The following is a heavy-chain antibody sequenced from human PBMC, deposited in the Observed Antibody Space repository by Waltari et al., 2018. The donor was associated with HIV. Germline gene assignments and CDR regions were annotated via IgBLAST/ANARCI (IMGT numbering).Heavy chain of an antibody. CDR3: ARQFTGYSSGWSRGSFDY. Sequence: QVQLQESGPGLVKTSETLSLTCTVSGGSISSYYWSWIRQPPGKGLEWIGYIYYRGSPNYNPSLKRPGTISVDTSKNQFSPKLRSVTAADTAVYYCARQFTGYSSGWSRGSFDYWGQGTLVTVSS. V-gene: IGHV4-59*01. D-gene: IGHD6-19*01. J-gene: IGHJ4*02. CDR2: IYYRGSP. CDR1: GGSISSYY.